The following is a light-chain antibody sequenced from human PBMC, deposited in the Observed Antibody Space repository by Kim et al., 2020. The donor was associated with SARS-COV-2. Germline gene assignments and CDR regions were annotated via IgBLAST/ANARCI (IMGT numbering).Light chain of an antibody. CDR1: QGVTSN. CDR3: QQYYSYPPT. CDR2: AAS. Sequence: GDRVPITCRASQGVTSNLALYQQRPGKAPKLLIYAASTLQSGVPSRFSGSGSGTDFTLTITYVQSEDFATYHCQQYYSYPPTFGGGTKVDIK. J-gene: IGKJ4*01. V-gene: IGKV1-8*01.